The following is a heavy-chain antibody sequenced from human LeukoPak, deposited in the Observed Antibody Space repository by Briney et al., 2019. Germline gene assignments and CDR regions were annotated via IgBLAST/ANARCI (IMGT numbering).Heavy chain of an antibody. CDR1: GFTFSRYT. Sequence: GGSLRLSCAASGFTFSRYTMHWIRQSPDKGLEWVAVISHHGINRYYADSVRGRFTISRDNSQSILYLEMNSLTIEDTGVYYCARDPVDRPPDYFDYWGQGTLVTVSS. J-gene: IGHJ4*02. V-gene: IGHV3-30-3*01. CDR3: ARDPVDRPPDYFDY. CDR2: ISHHGINR. D-gene: IGHD2-15*01.